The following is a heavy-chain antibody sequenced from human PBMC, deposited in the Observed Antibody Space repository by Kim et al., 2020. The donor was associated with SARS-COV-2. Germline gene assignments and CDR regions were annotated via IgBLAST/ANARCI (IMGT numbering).Heavy chain of an antibody. Sequence: KSRVTISVDTSTTQFSLKLSSVTAADTAVYYCARERGRIAARRSTFYFDYWGQGTLVTVSS. V-gene: IGHV4-34*01. D-gene: IGHD6-6*01. J-gene: IGHJ4*02. CDR3: ARERGRIAARRSTFYFDY.